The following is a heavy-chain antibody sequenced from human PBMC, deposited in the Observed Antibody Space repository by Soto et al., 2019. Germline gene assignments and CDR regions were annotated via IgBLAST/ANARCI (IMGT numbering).Heavy chain of an antibody. Sequence: ASVKVSCKGSGYTFTRYAMHWVRQAPGQRPEWMGWINTGNAYAKYSEKFQGRLIITRDTSASTGYMELSSLKSEDTAVYYCARAWDYWGQGTQVTVSS. CDR2: INTGNAYA. CDR3: ARAWDY. V-gene: IGHV1-3*04. CDR1: GYTFTRYA. J-gene: IGHJ4*02.